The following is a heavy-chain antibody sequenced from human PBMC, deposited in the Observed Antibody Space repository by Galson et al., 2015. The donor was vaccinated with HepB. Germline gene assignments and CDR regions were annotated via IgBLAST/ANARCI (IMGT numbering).Heavy chain of an antibody. CDR1: GYTFTSYG. V-gene: IGHV1-18*04. CDR2: ISAYNGNT. J-gene: IGHJ4*02. Sequence: SVKVSCKASGYTFTSYGISWVRQAPGQGLEWMGWISAYNGNTNYAQKLQGRVTMTTDTSTSTAYMELRSLRSDDTAVYYCARLPFPSRITMVRGPLPDYWGQGTLVTVSS. D-gene: IGHD3-10*01. CDR3: ARLPFPSRITMVRGPLPDY.